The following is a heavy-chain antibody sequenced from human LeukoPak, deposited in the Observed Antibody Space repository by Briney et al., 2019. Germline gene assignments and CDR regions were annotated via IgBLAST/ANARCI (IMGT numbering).Heavy chain of an antibody. CDR1: SYSFTSYG. CDR2: ISGSTGDT. D-gene: IGHD4-17*01. Sequence: ASVKVSCKASSYSFTSYGFSWVRQAPGEGPEWMGWISGSTGDTNYAQKFQGRVTMTADTSSSTAYMELRSLRSDDTAIYYCARDENYGIFFNVDYWGQGTLVTVSS. V-gene: IGHV1-18*01. J-gene: IGHJ4*02. CDR3: ARDENYGIFFNVDY.